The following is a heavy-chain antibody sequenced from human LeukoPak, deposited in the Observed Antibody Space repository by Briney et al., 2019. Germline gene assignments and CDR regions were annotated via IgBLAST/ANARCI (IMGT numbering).Heavy chain of an antibody. V-gene: IGHV3-7*01. J-gene: IGHJ4*02. CDR1: KFTFSTYL. Sequence: GGSLRLSCAASKFTFSTYLMSWVRQAPGKGLEWVASIKQDGTEKYYVDSVKGRFTITRDNAKNSLYLQMNSLRAEDTGVYYCARDLDYWGQGTLVTVSS. CDR2: IKQDGTEK. CDR3: ARDLDY.